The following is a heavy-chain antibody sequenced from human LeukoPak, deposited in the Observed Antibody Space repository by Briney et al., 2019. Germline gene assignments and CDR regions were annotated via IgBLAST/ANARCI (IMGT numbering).Heavy chain of an antibody. CDR3: AREAAATDTYYYYYMDV. CDR1: VGSISSSSYY. Sequence: TSETLSLTCTVSVGSISSSSYYWGWIRQPPGKGLEWIGSIYYSRSTYYNPSLKSRVTISVDTSKNQFSLKLSSVTAADTAVYYCAREAAATDTYYYYYMDVWGKGTTVTVSS. CDR2: IYYSRST. D-gene: IGHD2-15*01. V-gene: IGHV4-39*07. J-gene: IGHJ6*03.